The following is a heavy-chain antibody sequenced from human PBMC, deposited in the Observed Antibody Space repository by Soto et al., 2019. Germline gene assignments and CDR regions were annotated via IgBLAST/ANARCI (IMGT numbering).Heavy chain of an antibody. CDR2: IYYSGST. CDR1: GGPISSYY. Sequence: SETLSLTCTVSGGPISSYYWSWIRQPPGKGLEWIGYIYYSGSTNYNPSLKSRVTISVDTSKNQFSLKLSSVTAADTAVYYCARDLRLVGYCSGGSCSHYYYGMDVWGQGTTVTVSS. V-gene: IGHV4-59*01. D-gene: IGHD2-15*01. J-gene: IGHJ6*02. CDR3: ARDLRLVGYCSGGSCSHYYYGMDV.